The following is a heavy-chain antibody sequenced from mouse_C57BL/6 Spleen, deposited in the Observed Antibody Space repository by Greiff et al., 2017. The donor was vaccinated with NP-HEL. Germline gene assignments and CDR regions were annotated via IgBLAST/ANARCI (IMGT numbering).Heavy chain of an antibody. Sequence: EVQLQQSGPELVKPGASVKIPCKASGYTFTDYNMDWVKQSHGKSLEWIGDINPNNGGTIYNQKFKGKATLTVDKSSSTAYMELRSLTSEDTAVYYCARSIYDGYYGAMDYWGQGTSVTVSS. CDR1: GYTFTDYN. D-gene: IGHD2-3*01. J-gene: IGHJ4*01. V-gene: IGHV1-18*01. CDR3: ARSIYDGYYGAMDY. CDR2: INPNNGGT.